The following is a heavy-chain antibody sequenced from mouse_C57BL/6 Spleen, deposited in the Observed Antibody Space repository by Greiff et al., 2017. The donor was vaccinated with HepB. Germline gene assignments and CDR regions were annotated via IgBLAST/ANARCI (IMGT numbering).Heavy chain of an antibody. Sequence: QVQLQQPGAELVRPGSSVKLSCKASGYTFTSYWMDWVKQRPGQGLEWIGNIYPSDSETHYNQKFKDKATLTVDKSSSTAYMQRSSLTSEDSAVYDVASLYDDGSSGGYFDVWGTGTTVTVAS. CDR2: IYPSDSET. CDR3: ASLYDDGSSGGYFDV. CDR1: GYTFTSYW. D-gene: IGHD1-1*01. J-gene: IGHJ1*03. V-gene: IGHV1-61*01.